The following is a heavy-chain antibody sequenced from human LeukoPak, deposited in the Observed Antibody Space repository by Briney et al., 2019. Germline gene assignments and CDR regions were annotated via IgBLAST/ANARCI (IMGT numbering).Heavy chain of an antibody. V-gene: IGHV4-38-2*02. J-gene: IGHJ5*02. CDR3: AKVPRATVGNWFDP. CDR1: GYSISSGYY. D-gene: IGHD4-11*01. CDR2: IYHSGST. Sequence: SETLSLTCTVSGYSISSGYYWGWIRQPPGKGLEWIGSIYHSGSTYYNPSLKSRVTISVDTSKNQFSLKLSSVTAADTAVYYCAKVPRATVGNWFDPWGQGTLVTVSS.